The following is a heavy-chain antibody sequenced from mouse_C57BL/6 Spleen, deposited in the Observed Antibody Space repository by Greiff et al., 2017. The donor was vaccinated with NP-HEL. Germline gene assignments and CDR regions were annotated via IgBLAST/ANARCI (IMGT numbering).Heavy chain of an antibody. V-gene: IGHV1-50*01. J-gene: IGHJ3*01. D-gene: IGHD2-3*01. CDR2: IDPSDSYT. CDR1: GYTFTSYW. Sequence: VQLQQPGAELVKPGASVKLSCKASGYTFTSYWMQWVKQRPGQGLEWIGEIDPSDSYTNYNQKFKGKATLTVDTSSSTAYMQLSSLTSEDSAVYYCARIYDGYPFAYWGQGTLVTVSA. CDR3: ARIYDGYPFAY.